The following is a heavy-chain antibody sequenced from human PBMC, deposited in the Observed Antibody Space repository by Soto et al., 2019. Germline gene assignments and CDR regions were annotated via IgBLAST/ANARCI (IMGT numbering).Heavy chain of an antibody. J-gene: IGHJ4*02. CDR3: ARHGGYYFDY. D-gene: IGHD3-16*01. CDR2: LYQGLSI. Sequence: PSETLSLTCAVYSGSFSGYYWSWIRQPPGKGLEWIGELYQGLSIIYNPSLESRVTIPGDSSKNQFSLKLRSVTAADTAVYYCARHGGYYFDYWGQGTLVTVSS. V-gene: IGHV4-34*01. CDR1: SGSFSGYY.